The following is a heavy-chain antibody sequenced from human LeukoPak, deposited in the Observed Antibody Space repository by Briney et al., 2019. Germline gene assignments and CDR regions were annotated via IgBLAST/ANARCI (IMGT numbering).Heavy chain of an antibody. J-gene: IGHJ1*01. CDR3: AKVSRIAVAGYFQH. Sequence: GGSLRLSCAASGFTFSSYEMNWARQAPGKGLEWVSAISGSGGSTYYADSVKGRFTISRDNSKNTLYLQMNSLRAEDTAVYYCAKVSRIAVAGYFQHWGQGTLVTVSS. CDR1: GFTFSSYE. CDR2: ISGSGGST. D-gene: IGHD6-19*01. V-gene: IGHV3-23*01.